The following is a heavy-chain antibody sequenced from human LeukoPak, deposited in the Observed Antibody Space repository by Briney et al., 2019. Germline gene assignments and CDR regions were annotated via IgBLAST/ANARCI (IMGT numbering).Heavy chain of an antibody. CDR2: IIPIFGTA. CDR3: ARSPLRGGDSDAFDI. V-gene: IGHV1-69*13. J-gene: IGHJ3*02. CDR1: GGTFSSYA. Sequence: ASVKVSCKASGGTFSSYANSWVRQAPGQGLEWMGGIIPIFGTANYAQKFQGRVTITADESTSTAYMELSSLRSEDTAVYYCARSPLRGGDSDAFDIWGQGTMVTVSS. D-gene: IGHD2-21*01.